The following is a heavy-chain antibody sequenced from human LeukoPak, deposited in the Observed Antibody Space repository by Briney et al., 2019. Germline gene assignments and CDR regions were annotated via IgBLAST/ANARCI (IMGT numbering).Heavy chain of an antibody. D-gene: IGHD3-3*01. CDR1: GGSISSGSYY. CDR2: IYTSGST. J-gene: IGHJ3*02. Sequence: PSETLSLTCTVSGGSISSGSYYWRWIRQPAGKGLEWIGRIYTSGSTNYNPSLKSRVTISVDTSKNQFSLKLSSVTAADTAVYYCARDRYDFWSGYEQSGDAFDIWGQGTMVTVSS. CDR3: ARDRYDFWSGYEQSGDAFDI. V-gene: IGHV4-61*02.